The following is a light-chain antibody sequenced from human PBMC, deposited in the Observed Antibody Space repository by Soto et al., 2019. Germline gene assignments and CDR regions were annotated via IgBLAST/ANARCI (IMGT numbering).Light chain of an antibody. J-gene: IGKJ2*01. CDR2: DAS. CDR1: QSISSW. Sequence: DIQMTQSPSTLSASLGDRVTITSRASQSISSWLAWYQQKPGKAPKLLIYDASSLESGVPSRFSGSGSGTEFTLTITSLQPEDSATYYCQQRNSYPRTFGQGTKVDIK. V-gene: IGKV1-5*01. CDR3: QQRNSYPRT.